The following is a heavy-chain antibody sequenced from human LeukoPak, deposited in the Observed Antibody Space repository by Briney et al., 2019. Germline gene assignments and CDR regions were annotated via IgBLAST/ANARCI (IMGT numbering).Heavy chain of an antibody. J-gene: IGHJ4*02. Sequence: PGGSLRLSCAASGFTFSSYAVSWVRQAPGKGLEWVSAISGSGGSTYYADSVKGRFTISRDNSKNTLYLQMNSLRAEDTAVYYCAKYPATYSSGWSLDYWGQGTLVTVSS. D-gene: IGHD6-19*01. CDR2: ISGSGGST. V-gene: IGHV3-23*01. CDR1: GFTFSSYA. CDR3: AKYPATYSSGWSLDY.